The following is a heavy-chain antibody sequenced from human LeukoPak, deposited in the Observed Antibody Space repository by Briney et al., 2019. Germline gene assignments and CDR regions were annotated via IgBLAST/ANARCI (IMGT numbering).Heavy chain of an antibody. Sequence: ASVKVSCKASGYTFTGYYMHWVRQAPGQGLEWMGWINPNSGGTNYAQKFQGRVTMTRDTSISTAYMELSRLRSDDTAVYYCARSVLIDSYCFDYWGQGALVTVSS. CDR2: INPNSGGT. J-gene: IGHJ4*02. CDR1: GYTFTGYY. CDR3: ARSVLIDSYCFDY. V-gene: IGHV1-2*02. D-gene: IGHD3-22*01.